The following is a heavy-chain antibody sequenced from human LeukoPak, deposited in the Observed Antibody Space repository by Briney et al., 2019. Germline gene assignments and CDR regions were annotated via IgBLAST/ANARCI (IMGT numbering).Heavy chain of an antibody. D-gene: IGHD3-10*01. CDR1: GGSISSGGYY. CDR2: IYYSGST. CDR3: ARERGGSGSSPLYYYYGMDV. V-gene: IGHV4-31*03. Sequence: PSETLSLTCTVSGGSISSGGYYWSWIRQHPGKGLEWIGYIYYSGSTYYNPSPKSRVTISVDTSKNQFSLKLSSVTAADTAVYYCARERGGSGSSPLYYYYGMDVWGQGTTVTVSS. J-gene: IGHJ6*02.